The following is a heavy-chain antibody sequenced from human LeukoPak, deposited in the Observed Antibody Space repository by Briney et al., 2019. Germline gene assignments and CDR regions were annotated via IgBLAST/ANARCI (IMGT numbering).Heavy chain of an antibody. Sequence: GESLKISCKGSGYSFTSYWIGWVRQMPGKGLEWMGNIYPGDSDTRYSPSFQGQVTISADKSISTAYLQWSSLKASDTAMYYCARQFSTYYYYSSGYLFDYWGQGTLVTVSS. CDR3: ARQFSTYYYYSSGYLFDY. J-gene: IGHJ4*02. CDR1: GYSFTSYW. CDR2: IYPGDSDT. V-gene: IGHV5-51*01. D-gene: IGHD3-22*01.